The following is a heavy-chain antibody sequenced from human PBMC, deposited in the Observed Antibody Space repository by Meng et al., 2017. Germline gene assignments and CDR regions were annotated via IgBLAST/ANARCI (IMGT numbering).Heavy chain of an antibody. CDR2: ISYDGSNK. CDR3: ARGLSTTYWYFDL. Sequence: QVQLVELGGGVVQPGRSLRLSCAASGFTFSSYAMHWVRQAPGKGLEWVAVISYDGSNKYYADSVKGRFTISRDNSKNTLYLQMNSLRAEDTAVYYCARGLSTTYWYFDLWGRGTLVTVSS. CDR1: GFTFSSYA. D-gene: IGHD2/OR15-2a*01. J-gene: IGHJ2*01. V-gene: IGHV3-30*07.